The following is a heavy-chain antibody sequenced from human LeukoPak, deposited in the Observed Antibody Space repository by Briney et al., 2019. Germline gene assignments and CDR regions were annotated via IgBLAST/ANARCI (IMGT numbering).Heavy chain of an antibody. J-gene: IGHJ5*02. CDR1: GGSFSGYY. CDR3: ARHFWFDP. Sequence: SETLSLTCAVYGGSFSGYYWSWIRQPPGKGLEWIGYIYYSGSTNYNPSLKSRVTISVDTSKNQFSLKLSSVTAADTAVYYCARHFWFDPWGQGTLVTVSS. CDR2: IYYSGST. V-gene: IGHV4-59*08.